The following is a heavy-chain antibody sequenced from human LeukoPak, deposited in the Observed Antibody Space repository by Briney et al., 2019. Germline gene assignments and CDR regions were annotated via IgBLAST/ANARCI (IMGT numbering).Heavy chain of an antibody. D-gene: IGHD3-22*01. J-gene: IGHJ4*02. V-gene: IGHV1-18*01. CDR3: ARYDYYDISGYYDY. Sequence: ASVNVSCKASGYTFTSYGITWVRQAPGQGLEWIGWISSLNGNTKYAQKLQGSVTMTTDTSTSTAYMELRSLRSDDTGVYYCARYDYYDISGYYDYWGQGTLGTVSS. CDR2: ISSLNGNT. CDR1: GYTFTSYG.